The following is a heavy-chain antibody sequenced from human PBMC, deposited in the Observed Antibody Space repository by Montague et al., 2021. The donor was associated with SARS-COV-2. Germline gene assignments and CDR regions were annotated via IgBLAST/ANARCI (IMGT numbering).Heavy chain of an antibody. CDR2: VYYNGTT. CDR1: GGSWRAYF. V-gene: IGHV4-59*13. J-gene: IGHJ3*02. CDR3: ARARFAFDM. Sequence: SETLSLTCSVAGGSWRAYFWSWIGQPPGKRLEWIGGVYYNGTTDYNPSLKSRVNISLDTSTTQLSLNMASVTSVDTGVYYCARARFAFDMWGRGTMVTVSS.